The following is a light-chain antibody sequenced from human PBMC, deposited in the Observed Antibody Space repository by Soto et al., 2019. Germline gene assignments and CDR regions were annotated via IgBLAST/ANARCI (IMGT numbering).Light chain of an antibody. CDR1: QSVSSSY. V-gene: IGKV3-20*01. CDR3: QQYGSSPGT. J-gene: IGKJ1*01. CDR2: GAS. Sequence: IVLTQSPGTLSLSPGERATLSCRASQSVSSSYLAWYQQKPGQAPRLLIYGASIRATGIPDRFSGSGSGTDFTLTXSRLEPEDXAVYYCQQYGSSPGTF.